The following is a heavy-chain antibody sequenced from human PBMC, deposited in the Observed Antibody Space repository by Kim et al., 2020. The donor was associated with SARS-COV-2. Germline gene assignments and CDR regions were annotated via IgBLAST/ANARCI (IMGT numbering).Heavy chain of an antibody. CDR2: ISSTSDTI. Sequence: GGSLRLSCAASGFTFSYFNMNWVRQAPRKGLEWISYISSTSDTIYYADSVKGRFTISRDNAKDSLFLQMNSLRDDDTDVYYCVRDISGFSGYLYWGQGALVTVSS. V-gene: IGHV3-48*02. CDR1: GFTFSYFN. CDR3: VRDISGFSGYLY. D-gene: IGHD5-12*01. J-gene: IGHJ4*02.